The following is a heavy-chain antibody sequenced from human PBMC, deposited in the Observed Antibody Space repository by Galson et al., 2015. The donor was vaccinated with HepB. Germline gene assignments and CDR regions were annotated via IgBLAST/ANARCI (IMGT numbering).Heavy chain of an antibody. CDR2: IKQDGSEK. CDR1: GFTFSSYW. Sequence: SLRLSCAASGFTFSSYWMTWVRQAPGKGLEWVANIKQDGSEKYYVDSVKGRFTISRDNAKNSLYLQMNSLRAEDTAVYYCARDRAGHRDSSRWYEFDYWGQGTLVTVSS. D-gene: IGHD6-13*01. J-gene: IGHJ4*02. V-gene: IGHV3-7*03. CDR3: ARDRAGHRDSSRWYEFDY.